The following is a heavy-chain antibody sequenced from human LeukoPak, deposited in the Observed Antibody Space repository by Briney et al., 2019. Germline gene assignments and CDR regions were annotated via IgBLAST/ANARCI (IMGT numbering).Heavy chain of an antibody. J-gene: IGHJ4*02. CDR1: NGSISDYY. D-gene: IGHD4/OR15-4a*01. CDR3: TMNGAYCLDS. CDR2: IHTSGST. Sequence: ASETLSLTCTVSNGSISDYYWSWIRQPAGKGLEWIGRIHTSGSTNYNPSLKSRVTISVDKSKNQFSLQLTSVTAADTAVYYCTMNGAYCLDSWGPGTLLTVSS. V-gene: IGHV4-4*07.